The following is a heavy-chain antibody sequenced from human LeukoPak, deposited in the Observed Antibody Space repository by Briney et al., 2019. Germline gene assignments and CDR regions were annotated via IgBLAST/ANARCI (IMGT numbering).Heavy chain of an antibody. J-gene: IGHJ3*02. CDR1: GFTFSSYS. D-gene: IGHD3-16*02. CDR3: ARDGMITFGGVTVKGAFDI. CDR2: ISSSSSYI. Sequence: GGSLRLSCAASGFTFSSYSMNWVRQAPGKGLEWVSSISSSSSYIYYADSVKGRFTISRDNAKNSLYLQMNSLRAEDTAVYYCARDGMITFGGVTVKGAFDIWGQGTMVTVSS. V-gene: IGHV3-21*01.